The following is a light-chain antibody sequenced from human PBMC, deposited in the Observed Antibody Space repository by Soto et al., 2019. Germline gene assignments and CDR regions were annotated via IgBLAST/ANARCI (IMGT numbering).Light chain of an antibody. Sequence: DIQMTQSPSSLSASVGDRVTITCQASQDISNYLNWYQQKPGKAPKLLIYDASNLETGVPSRFSGRGSGTDFTFTISSLQPEDIATYYCQQYDSLPLSFGPGTKVDI. CDR3: QQYDSLPLS. CDR2: DAS. V-gene: IGKV1-33*01. CDR1: QDISNY. J-gene: IGKJ3*01.